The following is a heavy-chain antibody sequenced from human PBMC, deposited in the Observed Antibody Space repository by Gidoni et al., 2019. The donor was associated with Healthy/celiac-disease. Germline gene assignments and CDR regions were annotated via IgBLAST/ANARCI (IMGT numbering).Heavy chain of an antibody. J-gene: IGHJ3*01. Sequence: QVQLQESGPGPVKTSQILSITCTVSGGSFSSGCYYWSWIRQPAGKGLKWIGRIHTSGSTNYNPSLKGRVTISVVTSKNQFSLKLGSVTAADTAVYYCARDLRWNAFDLWGQGTMVTVSS. CDR2: IHTSGST. CDR1: GGSFSSGCYY. V-gene: IGHV4-61*02. CDR3: ARDLRWNAFDL. D-gene: IGHD2-15*01.